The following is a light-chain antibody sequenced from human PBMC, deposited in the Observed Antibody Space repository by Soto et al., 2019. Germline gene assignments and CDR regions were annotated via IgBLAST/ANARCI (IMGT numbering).Light chain of an antibody. Sequence: QSALTQPPSASGSPGQSVTISCTGSNSDVGGYNYVSWYQQHPGKAPKLMISEVSKRPSGVPDRFSGSKSGNTASLTVSGLQAEDEADYYCTSYAGSNNYVVFGGGTKLTVL. V-gene: IGLV2-8*01. CDR1: NSDVGGYNY. CDR2: EVS. J-gene: IGLJ2*01. CDR3: TSYAGSNNYVV.